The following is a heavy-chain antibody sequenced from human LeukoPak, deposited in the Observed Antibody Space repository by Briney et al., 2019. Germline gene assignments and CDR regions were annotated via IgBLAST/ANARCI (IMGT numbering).Heavy chain of an antibody. D-gene: IGHD2-21*01. Sequence: SETLSLTCTVSGGFISSYYWSWIRQPPGKGLEWIGYIYYSGSTNYNPSLKSRVTISVDTSKNQFSLKLSSVTAADTAVYYCARGPGCGGDCYRPYYYYYMDVWGKGTTVTVSS. CDR1: GGFISSYY. V-gene: IGHV4-59*01. CDR3: ARGPGCGGDCYRPYYYYYMDV. CDR2: IYYSGST. J-gene: IGHJ6*03.